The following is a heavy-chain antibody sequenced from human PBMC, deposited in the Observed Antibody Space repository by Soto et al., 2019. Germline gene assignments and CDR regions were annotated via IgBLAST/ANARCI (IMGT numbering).Heavy chain of an antibody. Sequence: ASVKVSCKASGYTFTGYYMHWVRQAPGQGFEWMGWMNRTSGGANYAQKFQGRVTMTRDTSITTAYMELNSLRSDDTAVYYCAAPGSSVHSYNFDYWGQGTLVTVSS. D-gene: IGHD3-22*01. CDR1: GYTFTGYY. CDR2: MNRTSGGA. CDR3: AAPGSSVHSYNFDY. J-gene: IGHJ4*02. V-gene: IGHV1-2*02.